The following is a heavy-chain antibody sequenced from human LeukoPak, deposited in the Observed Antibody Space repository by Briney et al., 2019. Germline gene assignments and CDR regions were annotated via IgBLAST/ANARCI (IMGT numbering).Heavy chain of an antibody. J-gene: IGHJ4*02. CDR1: GFRFSSYE. V-gene: IGHV3-48*03. CDR3: ARDGAVAGIENDY. D-gene: IGHD6-19*01. CDR2: ISSSGTGT. Sequence: GGSLRLSCGASGFRFSSYEMKWVRQAPGKGLEWVSYISSSGTGTLYADSVKGRFTISRDNAKNSVYLQMNSLRAEGTAVYYCARDGAVAGIENDYWGQGTLVTVSS.